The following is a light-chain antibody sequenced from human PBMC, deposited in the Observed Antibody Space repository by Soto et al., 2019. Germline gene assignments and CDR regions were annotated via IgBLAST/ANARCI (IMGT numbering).Light chain of an antibody. CDR1: SSNIGAHYD. V-gene: IGLV1-40*01. Sequence: QSVLTQPPSVSGAPGQRVTISCTGSSSNIGAHYDVHWYQQLPGTAPKLLIYGNSNRPSGVPDRFSGSKSGTSASLAITGLQAEDEADYYRQSYDNSLSVYVFGPGTKLTVL. CDR2: GNS. CDR3: QSYDNSLSVYV. J-gene: IGLJ1*01.